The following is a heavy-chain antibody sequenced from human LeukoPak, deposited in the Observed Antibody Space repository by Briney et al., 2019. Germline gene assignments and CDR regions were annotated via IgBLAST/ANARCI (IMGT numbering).Heavy chain of an antibody. D-gene: IGHD3-10*01. CDR3: ARGRGLYYGSGSEESWIFDY. J-gene: IGHJ4*02. V-gene: IGHV1-69*13. Sequence: ASEKVSCKASGGTFSSYAISWVRQAPGQGLEWMGGIIPIFGTANYAQKFQGRVTITADESTSTAYMELSSLRSEDTAVYYCARGRGLYYGSGSEESWIFDYWGQGTLVTVSS. CDR1: GGTFSSYA. CDR2: IIPIFGTA.